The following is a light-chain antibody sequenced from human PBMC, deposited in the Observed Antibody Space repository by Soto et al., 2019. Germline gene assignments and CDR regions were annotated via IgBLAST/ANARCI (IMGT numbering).Light chain of an antibody. J-gene: IGKJ1*01. CDR1: QSISNR. Sequence: DIQMTQSPSTLSASVGDRVTITCRASQSISNRLAWYQQKPGTAPKVLIYDASSLESGVPSRFSGSGYGTEFILTMSSLQPEDFATYYCQHYGGMWTFGQGTKVDNK. CDR3: QHYGGMWT. V-gene: IGKV1-5*01. CDR2: DAS.